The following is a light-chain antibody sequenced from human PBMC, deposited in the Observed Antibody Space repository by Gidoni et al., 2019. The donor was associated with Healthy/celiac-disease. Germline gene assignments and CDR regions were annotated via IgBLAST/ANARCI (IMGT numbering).Light chain of an antibody. CDR1: QDMSNY. CDR3: QQYDNLPPT. J-gene: IGKJ1*01. Sequence: DIQMTQSPSSLSASVGDRVTITCQASQDMSNYLTWFQQKPGKAPKLLIYDASNLETGVPSRFSGSGSGTDFTFTINSLQPGDIATYCCQQYDNLPPTFGQGAKVEIK. V-gene: IGKV1-33*01. CDR2: DAS.